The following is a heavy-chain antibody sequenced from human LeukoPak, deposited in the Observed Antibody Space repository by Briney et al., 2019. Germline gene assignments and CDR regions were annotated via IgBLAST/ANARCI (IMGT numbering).Heavy chain of an antibody. CDR2: IYYSGST. CDR1: GGSFSGYY. CDR3: ARWVSGSYYGAWFDP. Sequence: PSETLSLTCAVYGGSFSGYYWSWIRQHPGKGLEWIGYIYYSGSTYYNPSLKSRVTISVDTSKNQFSLKLSSVTAADTAVYYCARWVSGSYYGAWFDPWGQGTLVTVSS. D-gene: IGHD1-26*01. J-gene: IGHJ5*02. V-gene: IGHV4-31*11.